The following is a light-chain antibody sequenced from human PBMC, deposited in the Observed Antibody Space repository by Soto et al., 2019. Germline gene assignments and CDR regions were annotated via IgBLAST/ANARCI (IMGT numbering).Light chain of an antibody. J-gene: IGLJ1*01. CDR2: DVS. CDR3: NSYTTSNTHV. V-gene: IGLV2-14*03. Sequence: QSALTQPASVSGSPGQSITISCTGTSSDVGRYNYVSWYQHHPGKAPKLMIYDVSNRPSGVSNRFSGSKSGNTASLTISGLQAEDEADYYCNSYTTSNTHVFGTGTKLTVL. CDR1: SSDVGRYNY.